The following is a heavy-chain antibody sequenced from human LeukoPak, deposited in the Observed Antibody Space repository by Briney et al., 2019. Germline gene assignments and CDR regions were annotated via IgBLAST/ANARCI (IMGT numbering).Heavy chain of an antibody. CDR1: GFTFSSYS. D-gene: IGHD4-17*01. Sequence: GGSLRLSCAASGFTFSSYSMNWVRQAPRKGLEWVSYISSSSSTIYYADSVRGRFTISRDNAKNSLYLQMNSLRAEDTAVYYCARGYGLADYWGQGTLVTVSS. J-gene: IGHJ4*02. CDR3: ARGYGLADY. V-gene: IGHV3-48*01. CDR2: ISSSSSTI.